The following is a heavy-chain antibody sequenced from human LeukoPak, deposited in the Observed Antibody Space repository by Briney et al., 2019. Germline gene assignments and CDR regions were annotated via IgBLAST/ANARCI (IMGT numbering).Heavy chain of an antibody. J-gene: IGHJ3*02. D-gene: IGHD6-19*01. V-gene: IGHV3-53*01. CDR1: GFTVSSNY. Sequence: PGGSLRLSCAASGFTVSSNYMSGVRQAPGKGLEWVSVIYSGGSTYYADSVKGRFTISRDNSKNTLYLQMNSLRAEDTAVYYCARDFSSGGNDAFDIWGQGTMVTVSS. CDR3: ARDFSSGGNDAFDI. CDR2: IYSGGST.